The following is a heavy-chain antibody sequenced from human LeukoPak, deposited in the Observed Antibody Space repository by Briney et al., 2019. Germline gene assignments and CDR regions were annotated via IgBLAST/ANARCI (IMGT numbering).Heavy chain of an antibody. CDR3: AGESFDI. V-gene: IGHV3-30*04. CDR2: ISKDGNSQ. CDR1: GFTFSNA. J-gene: IGHJ3*02. Sequence: PGRSLRLSCAASGFTFSNALDWVRQAPGKGLERVAVISKDGNSQNYADSVKGRFTISRDNSKNTLYLQMNSLRPEDTAVNYCAGESFDIWGQGTTVTVSS.